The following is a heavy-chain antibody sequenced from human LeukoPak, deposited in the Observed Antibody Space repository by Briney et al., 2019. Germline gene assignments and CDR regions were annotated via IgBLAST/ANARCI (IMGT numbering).Heavy chain of an antibody. CDR2: INHSGST. Sequence: SETLSLTCAVYGGFFSGYYWSWIRQPPGKGLEWIGEINHSGSTNYSPSLKSRVTISVDMSKNQFFLKLSSVTAADTAVYYCARDDAALYNYYYGMDVWGQGTTVTVSS. J-gene: IGHJ6*02. CDR3: ARDDAALYNYYYGMDV. D-gene: IGHD2-2*02. V-gene: IGHV4-34*01. CDR1: GGFFSGYY.